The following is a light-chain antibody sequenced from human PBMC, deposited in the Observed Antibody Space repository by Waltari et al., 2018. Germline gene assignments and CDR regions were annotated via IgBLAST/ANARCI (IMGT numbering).Light chain of an antibody. J-gene: IGKJ1*01. Sequence: DIQMTQSPSSVSASVGDRVTITCRASQGIRRSLAWYQQTPGKPPKLLIFAASGLQSGVPSRFSGSESGSEFTLTISSLLPEDSATYYCQQAVSFPWTFGQGTKVEIK. CDR1: QGIRRS. CDR2: AAS. V-gene: IGKV1D-12*01. CDR3: QQAVSFPWT.